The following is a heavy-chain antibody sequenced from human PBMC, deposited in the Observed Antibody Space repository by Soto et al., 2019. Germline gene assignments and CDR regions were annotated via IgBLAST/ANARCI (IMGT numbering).Heavy chain of an antibody. Sequence: PGESLKISCKGSGYSFTTYWIAWVRQMPGKGLECMGIIYPGDSDTRYSPSFQGQVTISADKSINTAYLQWSSLKASDSAIYYCARPFDTSGWYDHWGQGXLVTVYS. CDR2: IYPGDSDT. CDR3: ARPFDTSGWYDH. V-gene: IGHV5-51*01. J-gene: IGHJ5*02. CDR1: GYSFTTYW. D-gene: IGHD6-19*01.